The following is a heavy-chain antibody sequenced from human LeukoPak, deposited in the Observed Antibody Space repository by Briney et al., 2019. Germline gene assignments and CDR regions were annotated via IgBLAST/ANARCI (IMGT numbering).Heavy chain of an antibody. J-gene: IGHJ4*02. Sequence: SETLSLTCAVYGGSFSGYYWSWIRQPPGKGLEWIGGINHSGSTNYNPSLKSRVTISVDTSKNQFSLKLSSVTAADTAVYYCARGRSGYSYGSRFFNYWGRGTLVTVSS. D-gene: IGHD5-18*01. CDR2: INHSGST. CDR3: ARGRSGYSYGSRFFNY. V-gene: IGHV4-34*01. CDR1: GGSFSGYY.